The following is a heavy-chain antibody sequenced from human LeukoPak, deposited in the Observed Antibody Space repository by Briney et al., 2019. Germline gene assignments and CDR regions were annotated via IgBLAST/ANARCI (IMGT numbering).Heavy chain of an antibody. D-gene: IGHD1-26*01. CDR3: ATLGLVGADSDY. Sequence: PGGSLRLSCAASGFTFSSYAMSWVRQAPGKGLEWVSTIRGSGGSTYYADSVKGRFTISRDNSKNTLYLQMNSLRTEDTAVYYCATLGLVGADSDYWGQGTLVTVSS. CDR1: GFTFSSYA. V-gene: IGHV3-23*01. J-gene: IGHJ4*02. CDR2: IRGSGGST.